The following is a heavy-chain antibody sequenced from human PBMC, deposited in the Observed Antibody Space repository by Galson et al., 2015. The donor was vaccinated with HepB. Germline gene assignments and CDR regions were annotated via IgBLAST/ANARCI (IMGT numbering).Heavy chain of an antibody. Sequence: SLRLSCAASGFTFSSYAMSWVRQAPGKGLEWVSAISGSGGSTYYADSVKGRFTISRDNSKNTLYLQMNSLRAEDTAVYYCAKYKSNRGVIPNWFDPWGQGTLVTVSS. CDR1: GFTFSSYA. V-gene: IGHV3-23*01. CDR2: ISGSGGST. D-gene: IGHD3-10*01. CDR3: AKYKSNRGVIPNWFDP. J-gene: IGHJ5*02.